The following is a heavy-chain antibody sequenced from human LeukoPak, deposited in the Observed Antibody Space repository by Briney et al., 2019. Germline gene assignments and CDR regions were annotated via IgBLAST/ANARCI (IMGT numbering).Heavy chain of an antibody. D-gene: IGHD1-26*01. Sequence: ASVTVSFKASGYTFTSYAMNWVRQAPGQGLEWMGWINTNTGNPTYPQGFTGRFVFSLETHVSTAYLQISSLKAEDTAVYYCARESCDLLNAFDIWGQGTMVTVSS. CDR2: INTNTGNP. CDR3: ARESCDLLNAFDI. J-gene: IGHJ3*02. V-gene: IGHV7-4-1*02. CDR1: GYTFTSYA.